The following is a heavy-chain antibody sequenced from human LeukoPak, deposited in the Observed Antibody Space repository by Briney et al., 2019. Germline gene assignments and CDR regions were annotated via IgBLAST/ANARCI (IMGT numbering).Heavy chain of an antibody. D-gene: IGHD3-10*01. V-gene: IGHV3-53*01. CDR1: GFTVSNNY. CDR3: APRPIVGWFGEAGNTDY. Sequence: GGSLRLSCAASGFTVSNNYMSRVRQAPGKGLEWVSVIYSDGTTYYADSVKGRFTISRDNSKNTLYLQMNSLRAEDTAVYYCAPRPIVGWFGEAGNTDYWGQGTLVTVSS. J-gene: IGHJ4*02. CDR2: IYSDGTT.